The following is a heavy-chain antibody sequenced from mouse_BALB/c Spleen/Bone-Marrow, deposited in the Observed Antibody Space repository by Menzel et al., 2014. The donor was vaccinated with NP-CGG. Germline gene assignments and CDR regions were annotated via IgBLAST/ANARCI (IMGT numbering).Heavy chain of an antibody. CDR1: GFTFSSYT. D-gene: IGHD2-3*01. Sequence: EVQLVESGGGLVQPGGSLKLSCVVSGFTFSSYTMSWVRQTPEKRLEWVAYISNGGGTTYYPDTVKGRFTISRDNAKNTLYLQMSSLKSEDTAMYYCARRGWYYAMDYWGQGTPVIFSP. CDR2: ISNGGGTT. J-gene: IGHJ4*01. CDR3: ARRGWYYAMDY. V-gene: IGHV5-12-2*01.